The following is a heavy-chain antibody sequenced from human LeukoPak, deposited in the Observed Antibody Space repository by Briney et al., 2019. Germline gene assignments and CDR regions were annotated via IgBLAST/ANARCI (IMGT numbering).Heavy chain of an antibody. D-gene: IGHD6-13*01. J-gene: IGHJ5*02. V-gene: IGHV4-39*01. CDR1: GDSISSGNYY. Sequence: SETLSLTCSVSGDSISSGNYYWGWIRQPPGKGLEWIGNLYYSGSTYYYPSFKSRVTISVDTSKNQFSLKLSSVTAADTAVYYCASDRSSWNPGAPSWGQGTLVTVSS. CDR3: ASDRSSWNPGAPS. CDR2: LYYSGST.